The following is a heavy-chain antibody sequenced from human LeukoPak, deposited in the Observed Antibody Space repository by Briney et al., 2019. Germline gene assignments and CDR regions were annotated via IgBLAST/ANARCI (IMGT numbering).Heavy chain of an antibody. J-gene: IGHJ6*02. CDR3: ARDRPPYSSSWYNSFYYYYYGMDV. CDR1: GGTFSSYA. V-gene: IGHV1-69*13. Sequence: ASVKVSCKASGGTFSSYAISWVRQAPGQGLEWMGGIIPIFGTANYAQKFQGRVTITADESTSTAYMELSSLRSEDTAVYYCARDRPPYSSSWYNSFYYYYYGMDVWGQGTTVTVSS. CDR2: IIPIFGTA. D-gene: IGHD6-13*01.